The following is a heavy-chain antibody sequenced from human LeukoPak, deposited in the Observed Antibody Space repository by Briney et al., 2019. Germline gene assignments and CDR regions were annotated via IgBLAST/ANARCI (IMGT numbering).Heavy chain of an antibody. J-gene: IGHJ4*02. V-gene: IGHV3-23*01. CDR1: GFAFKSYS. CDR2: IGDASFSI. CDR3: AKKMGTYRAFDY. Sequence: GGSLRLSCAAFGFAFKSYSMYWVRQGPGKGLEWVASIGDASFSINYADSVKGRFTISRDNSKNILYLQMNNLRAEDTAVYYCAKKMGTYRAFDYWGQGTLVTVSS. D-gene: IGHD3-16*02.